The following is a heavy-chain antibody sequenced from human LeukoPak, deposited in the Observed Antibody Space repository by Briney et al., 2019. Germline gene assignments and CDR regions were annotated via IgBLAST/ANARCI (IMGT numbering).Heavy chain of an antibody. Sequence: EASVKVSCXASGGTFSSYAISWVRQAPGQGLEWMGGIIPIFGTANYAQKFQGRVTITADESTSTAYMELSSLRSEDTAVYYCARTGTVDTDMHYMDVWGKGTTVTVSS. CDR1: GGTFSSYA. J-gene: IGHJ6*03. CDR3: ARTGTVDTDMHYMDV. D-gene: IGHD5-18*01. V-gene: IGHV1-69*01. CDR2: IIPIFGTA.